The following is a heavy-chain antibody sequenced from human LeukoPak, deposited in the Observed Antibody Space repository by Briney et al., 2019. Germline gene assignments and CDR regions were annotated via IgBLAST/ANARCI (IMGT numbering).Heavy chain of an antibody. V-gene: IGHV3-30*03. CDR2: ISYDGSNK. Sequence: GGSLRLSCAASGFTFSSYGMHWVRQAPGKGLEWVAVISYDGSNKYYADSVKGRFTISRDNSKNTLYLQMNSLRAEDTPVYYCARESGSYTGAHYYDSSGYYYAYRGTDCGMDVWGQGTTVTVSS. CDR3: ARESGSYTGAHYYDSSGYYYAYRGTDCGMDV. D-gene: IGHD3-22*01. J-gene: IGHJ6*02. CDR1: GFTFSSYG.